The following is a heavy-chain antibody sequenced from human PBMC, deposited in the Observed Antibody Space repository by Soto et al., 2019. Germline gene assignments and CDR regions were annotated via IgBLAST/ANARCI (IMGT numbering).Heavy chain of an antibody. CDR2: IYYSGST. J-gene: IGHJ6*03. D-gene: IGHD5-12*01. Sequence: PSETLSLTCTVSGGSISSGGYYWSWIRQHPGKGLEWIGYIYYSGSTYYNPSLKSRVTISVDTSKNQFSLKLSSVTAADTAVYYCARDSAVVDIVATMGRGAYYMDVWGKGTTVTVSS. V-gene: IGHV4-31*03. CDR3: ARDSAVVDIVATMGRGAYYMDV. CDR1: GGSISSGGYY.